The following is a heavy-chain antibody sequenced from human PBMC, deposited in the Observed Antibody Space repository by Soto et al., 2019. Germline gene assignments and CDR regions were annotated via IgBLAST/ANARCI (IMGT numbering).Heavy chain of an antibody. V-gene: IGHV4-4*02. J-gene: IGHJ3*02. Sequence: QVQLQESGPGLVKPSGTLSLTCAVSGDSISRSYWWSWVRQLPGKGLEWIGEIYHSGSTIYNTSLQSRVTLSVDKSKNEFSLKMSSVTDADTAVYYCTSKFGQLLADAFDIWGQGTMVTVSS. CDR3: TSKFGQLLADAFDI. D-gene: IGHD3-10*01. CDR1: GDSISRSYW. CDR2: IYHSGST.